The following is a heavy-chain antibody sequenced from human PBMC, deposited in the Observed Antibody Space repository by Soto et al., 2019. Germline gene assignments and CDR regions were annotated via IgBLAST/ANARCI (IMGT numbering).Heavy chain of an antibody. CDR2: IIPIFGTA. V-gene: IGHV1-69*13. CDR3: ASSVAKYYYYGMGV. Sequence: SVKVSCTDSGGTFSSYAISWVRQAPGQGLEWMGGIIPIFGTANYAQKFQGRVTITADESTSTAYMELSGLRSEDTAVYYCASSVAKYYYYGMGVWGQGTTVTVSS. CDR1: GGTFSSYA. D-gene: IGHD5-12*01. J-gene: IGHJ6*02.